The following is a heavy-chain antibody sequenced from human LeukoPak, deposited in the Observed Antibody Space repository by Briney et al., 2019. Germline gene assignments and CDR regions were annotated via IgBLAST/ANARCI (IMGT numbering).Heavy chain of an antibody. V-gene: IGHV3-7*01. CDR3: ARDKVGGSMAGSNFDY. D-gene: IGHD6-19*01. CDR2: IKQDGSEK. Sequence: PGGSLRLSCAASGFTFSSYWMSWVRQAPGEGLEWVANIKQDGSEKYYVDSVKGRFTISRDNAKNSLFLQMNSLRGEDTAVYYCARDKVGGSMAGSNFDYWGQGTLVTVSS. J-gene: IGHJ4*02. CDR1: GFTFSSYW.